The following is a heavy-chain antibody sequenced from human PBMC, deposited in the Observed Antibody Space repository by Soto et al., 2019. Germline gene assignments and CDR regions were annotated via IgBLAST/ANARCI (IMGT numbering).Heavy chain of an antibody. V-gene: IGHV3-23*01. CDR2: ISGSGGST. D-gene: IGHD6-6*01. CDR1: GFTFSSYA. J-gene: IGHJ3*02. Sequence: GGSLRLSCAASGFTFSSYAMSWVRQAPGKGLEWVPAISGSGGSTYYADSVKGRFTNSRDNSKNTLYLQMNSLRAEDTAVYYCAKEWGVAARPGDAFDIWGQATMVTVSS. CDR3: AKEWGVAARPGDAFDI.